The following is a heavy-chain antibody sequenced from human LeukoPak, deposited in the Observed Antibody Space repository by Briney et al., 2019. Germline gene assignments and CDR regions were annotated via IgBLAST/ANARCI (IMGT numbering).Heavy chain of an antibody. CDR2: ISGSGGST. CDR3: AKGTTSGSYERYYFDY. Sequence: GGSLRLSCAASGFTFSDYYMSWIRQAPGKGLEWVSTISGSGGSTNYADSVKGRFTISRDNSKNTLYLQMNSLRAEDTAVYYCAKGTTSGSYERYYFDYWGQGTLVTVSA. CDR1: GFTFSDYY. V-gene: IGHV3-23*01. J-gene: IGHJ4*02. D-gene: IGHD1-26*01.